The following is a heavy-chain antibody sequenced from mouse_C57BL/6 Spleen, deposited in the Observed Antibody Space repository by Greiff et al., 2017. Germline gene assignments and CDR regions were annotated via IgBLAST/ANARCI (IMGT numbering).Heavy chain of an antibody. CDR3: ANCGSSSWFAY. J-gene: IGHJ3*01. V-gene: IGHV1-81*01. CDR1: GYTFTSYG. Sequence: QVQLKESGAELARPGASVKLSCKASGYTFTSYGISWVKQRTGQGLEWIGEIYPRSGNTYYNEKFKGKATLTADKSSSTAYMELRSLTSEDSAVYFCANCGSSSWFAYWGQGTLVTVSA. CDR2: IYPRSGNT. D-gene: IGHD1-1*01.